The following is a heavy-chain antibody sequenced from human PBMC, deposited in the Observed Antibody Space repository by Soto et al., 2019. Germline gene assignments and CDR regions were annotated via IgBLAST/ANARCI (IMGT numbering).Heavy chain of an antibody. V-gene: IGHV4-59*01. J-gene: IGHJ5*02. Sequence: SETLSLTCTVSGGSISSYYWSWIRQPPGKGLEWIGYIYYSGSTNYNPSLKSRVTISVDTSKNQFSLKLSSVTAADTAVYYCARSYGDYAGWFDPWGQGTLVTVSS. CDR2: IYYSGST. CDR3: ARSYGDYAGWFDP. CDR1: GGSISSYY. D-gene: IGHD4-17*01.